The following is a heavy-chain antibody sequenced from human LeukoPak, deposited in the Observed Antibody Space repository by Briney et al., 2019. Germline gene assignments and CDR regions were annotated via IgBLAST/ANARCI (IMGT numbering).Heavy chain of an antibody. CDR3: AKDQTPVDKGSWEFYY. CDR2: ITGTGGST. D-gene: IGHD1-26*01. J-gene: IGHJ4*02. Sequence: GGSLRLSCAVSGFTFSKYAMSWVRQAPGKGLEWVSGITGTGGSTFHANSVKGRFTISRDNSKNTLYLQMDSLRAEDTAVYYCAKDQTPVDKGSWEFYYWGQGVLVTVAS. CDR1: GFTFSKYA. V-gene: IGHV3-23*01.